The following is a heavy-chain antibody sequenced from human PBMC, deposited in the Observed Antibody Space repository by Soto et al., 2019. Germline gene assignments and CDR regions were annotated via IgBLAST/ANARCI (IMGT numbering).Heavy chain of an antibody. J-gene: IGHJ4*02. CDR2: ISSRGSTI. Sequence: PGGSLRHSCEAYGFPFSSYPMNWVRQAPGKGLEWVAYISSRGSTIYYADSVKGRFTVSRDNSKNTLYLQMDSLRAEDTAVYYCARAAAGNSPFDYWGQGTLVTVSS. D-gene: IGHD6-13*01. CDR3: ARAAAGNSPFDY. V-gene: IGHV3-48*01. CDR1: GFPFSSYP.